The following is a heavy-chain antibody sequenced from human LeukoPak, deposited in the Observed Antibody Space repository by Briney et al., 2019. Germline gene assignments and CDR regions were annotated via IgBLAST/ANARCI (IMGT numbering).Heavy chain of an antibody. D-gene: IGHD3-10*01. Sequence: AGGSLRLSCAASGFTFSSYWMSWVRQAPGKGLEWVANIKQDGSEKYYVDSVKGRFTISRDNAKNSLYLQMNSLRAEDTAVYYCAKEAPSGWFDPWGQGTLVTVSS. CDR1: GFTFSSYW. V-gene: IGHV3-7*01. CDR3: AKEAPSGWFDP. CDR2: IKQDGSEK. J-gene: IGHJ5*02.